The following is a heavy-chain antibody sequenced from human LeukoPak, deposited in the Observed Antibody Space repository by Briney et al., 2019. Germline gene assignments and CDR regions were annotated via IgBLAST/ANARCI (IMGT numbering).Heavy chain of an antibody. J-gene: IGHJ4*02. V-gene: IGHV3-9*01. CDR1: GFTFDDYA. CDR3: AKDGHSSSYDYFDY. CDR2: ISWNSGSI. D-gene: IGHD6-6*01. Sequence: GGSLRLSCAASGFTFDDYAMHWVRQAPGKGLGWVSGISWNSGSIGYADSVKGRFTISRDNAKNSLYLQMNSLRAEDTALYYCAKDGHSSSYDYFDYWGQGTLVTVSS.